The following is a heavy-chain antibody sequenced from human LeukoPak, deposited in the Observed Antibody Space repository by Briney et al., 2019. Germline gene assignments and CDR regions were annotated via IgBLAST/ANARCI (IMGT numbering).Heavy chain of an antibody. CDR1: GGSISSGDYY. J-gene: IGHJ4*02. Sequence: SSETLSLTCTVSGGSISSGDYYWSWIPQPPEKGLEWSVFIYHTGSFHYNPSLKSRVTISVDTSKNQFSLNLRSVTAADTAVYFCGRESRIVGTTSVWYYFDYWGQGTLVTVSS. CDR3: GRESRIVGTTSVWYYFDY. V-gene: IGHV4-30-4*01. D-gene: IGHD1-26*01. CDR2: IYHTGSF.